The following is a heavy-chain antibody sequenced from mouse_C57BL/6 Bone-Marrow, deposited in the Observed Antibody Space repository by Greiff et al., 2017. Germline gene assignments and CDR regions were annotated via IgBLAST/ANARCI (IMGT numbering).Heavy chain of an antibody. Sequence: VQLQESGAELARPGASVKLSCKASGYTFTSYGISWVKQRTGQGLEWIGEIYPRSGNTYYNEKFKGKATLTADKSSSTAYMELRRLTSEDAAVYFCTREGYYGSSDYWGKGTTLTVSS. CDR3: TREGYYGSSDY. CDR1: GYTFTSYG. CDR2: IYPRSGNT. D-gene: IGHD1-1*01. V-gene: IGHV1-81*01. J-gene: IGHJ2*01.